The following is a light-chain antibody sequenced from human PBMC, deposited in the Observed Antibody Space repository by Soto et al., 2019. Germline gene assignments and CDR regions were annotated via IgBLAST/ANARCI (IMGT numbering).Light chain of an antibody. Sequence: DIPMTQSPPSLSASVGDRVTITCRASQDIRNFVAWYQQKPGKAPKLLIYAASTLQSGVPSRFSGSGSGTDFTLTINSLQPEDVATYSCQKYRSVPVFGPGTKVEIK. V-gene: IGKV1-27*01. CDR2: AAS. CDR3: QKYRSVPV. CDR1: QDIRNF. J-gene: IGKJ3*01.